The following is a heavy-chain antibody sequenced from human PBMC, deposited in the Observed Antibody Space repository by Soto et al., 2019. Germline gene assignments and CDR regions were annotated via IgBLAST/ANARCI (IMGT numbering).Heavy chain of an antibody. CDR3: ARLRIATNNYKWFDP. V-gene: IGHV4-31*03. D-gene: IGHD2-21*01. J-gene: IGHJ5*02. CDR2: IYHSGNT. Sequence: SEILSLACTVSGGSITTGGSYWSWIRQHPGKGLEWIGNIYHSGNTYYNPSLKSRLTISVDTSKNHFSLMVDSVTAADTAVYYCARLRIATNNYKWFDPWGQGTLVTVSS. CDR1: GGSITTGGSY.